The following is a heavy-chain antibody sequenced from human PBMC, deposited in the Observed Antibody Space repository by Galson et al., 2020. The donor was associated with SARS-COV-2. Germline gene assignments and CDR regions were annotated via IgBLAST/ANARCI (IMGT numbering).Heavy chain of an antibody. J-gene: IGHJ4*02. D-gene: IGHD3-10*01. CDR1: GYTFTSYY. Sequence: ASVKVSCKASGYTFTSYYMHWVRQAPGQGLEWMGIINPSGGSTSYAQKFQGRVTMTRDTSTSTVYMELSSLRSEDTAVYFCARALTYYYGSGSSQNFDYWGQGTLVTVSS. CDR3: ARALTYYYGSGSSQNFDY. V-gene: IGHV1-46*01. CDR2: INPSGGST.